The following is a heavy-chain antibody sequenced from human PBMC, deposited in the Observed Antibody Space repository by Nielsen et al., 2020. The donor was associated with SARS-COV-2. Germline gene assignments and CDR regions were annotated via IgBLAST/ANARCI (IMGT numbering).Heavy chain of an antibody. CDR3: AKDYYYDSSGYYPSHFDY. V-gene: IGHV3-43*02. Sequence: GSLKISCAASGFTFDDYAMHWVRQAPGKGLEWVSLISGDGGSTYYADSVKGRFTISRDNSKNSLYLQMNSLRTEDTALYYCAKDYYYDSSGYYPSHFDYWGQGTLVTVSS. CDR1: GFTFDDYA. CDR2: ISGDGGST. J-gene: IGHJ4*02. D-gene: IGHD3-22*01.